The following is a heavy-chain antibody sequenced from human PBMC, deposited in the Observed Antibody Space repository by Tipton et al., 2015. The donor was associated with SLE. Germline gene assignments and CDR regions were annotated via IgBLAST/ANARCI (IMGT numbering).Heavy chain of an antibody. D-gene: IGHD1-26*01. CDR2: IYHSGST. CDR1: GYSISSGYY. J-gene: IGHJ6*02. CDR3: ARGYSGYYYYGMDV. V-gene: IGHV4-38-2*01. Sequence: GLVKPSETLSLTCAVSGYSISSGYYWGWIRQPPGKGLEWIGSIYHSGSTYYNPSLKSRVTISVDTSKNQFSLKLSSVTAADTAVYYCARGYSGYYYYGMDVWGQGTTVTVSS.